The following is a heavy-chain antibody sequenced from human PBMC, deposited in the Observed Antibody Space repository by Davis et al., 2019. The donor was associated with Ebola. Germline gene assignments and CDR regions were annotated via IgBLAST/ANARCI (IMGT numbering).Heavy chain of an antibody. D-gene: IGHD1-26*01. Sequence: GSLRLSCTVSGGSISSYYWSWIRQPPGKGLEWIGYIYYSGSTNYNPSLKSRVTISVDTSKNQFSLKLSSVTAADTAVYYCARRLGGSFHFDYWGQGTLVTVSS. CDR1: GGSISSYY. J-gene: IGHJ4*02. CDR3: ARRLGGSFHFDY. CDR2: IYYSGST. V-gene: IGHV4-59*08.